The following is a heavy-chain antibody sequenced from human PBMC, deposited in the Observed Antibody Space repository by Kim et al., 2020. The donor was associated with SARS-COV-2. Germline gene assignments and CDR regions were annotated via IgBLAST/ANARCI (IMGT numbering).Heavy chain of an antibody. CDR2: SVT. Sequence: SVTNYADSVKGRFTISRDNAEKPLYLQMNSLTADDTAMYFCARDVSGADDYWGQGTLVTVSS. D-gene: IGHD3-10*01. V-gene: IGHV3-74*01. CDR3: ARDVSGADDY. J-gene: IGHJ4*02.